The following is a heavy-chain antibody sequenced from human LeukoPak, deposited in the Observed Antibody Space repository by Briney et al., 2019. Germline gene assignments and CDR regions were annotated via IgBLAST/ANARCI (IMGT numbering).Heavy chain of an antibody. Sequence: ASVKVSCNASGNTFTAYYLHWVRQAPGQGLEWMGWINTNSGGTKYAQKFQGRVTMTRDTSISTAYLELSGLTSDDTAVYYCARGPGDLGDYWGQGTLVTVSS. D-gene: IGHD7-27*01. CDR1: GNTFTAYY. CDR3: ARGPGDLGDY. V-gene: IGHV1-2*02. CDR2: INTNSGGT. J-gene: IGHJ4*02.